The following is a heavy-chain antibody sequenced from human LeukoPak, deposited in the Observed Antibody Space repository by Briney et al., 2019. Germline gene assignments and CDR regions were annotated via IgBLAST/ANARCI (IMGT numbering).Heavy chain of an antibody. V-gene: IGHV7-4-1*02. J-gene: IGHJ4*02. CDR1: GYTFTSYA. Sequence: ASVKVSCTASGYTFTSYAMNWVRQAPGQGLELMGWINTNTGNPTYAQGFTGRFVFSLDTSVSTAYLQISSLKTEDTAVYYCARDNAGDIDYWGQGTLVTVSS. CDR2: INTNTGNP. D-gene: IGHD7-27*01. CDR3: ARDNAGDIDY.